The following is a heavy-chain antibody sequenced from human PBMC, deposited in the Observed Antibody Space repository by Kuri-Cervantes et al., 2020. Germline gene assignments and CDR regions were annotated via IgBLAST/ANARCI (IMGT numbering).Heavy chain of an antibody. J-gene: IGHJ4*02. Sequence: GGSLRLSCSASGFTVSTNYMSWVRQAPGKGLEWVSVIYSDGSTYYADSVEGRFTISRDNSKNTLYLQMNSLRAEDTAVYYCARTRSIAVAGTGYFDYWGQGTLVTVSS. CDR1: GFTVSTNY. D-gene: IGHD6-19*01. V-gene: IGHV3-53*01. CDR3: ARTRSIAVAGTGYFDY. CDR2: IYSDGST.